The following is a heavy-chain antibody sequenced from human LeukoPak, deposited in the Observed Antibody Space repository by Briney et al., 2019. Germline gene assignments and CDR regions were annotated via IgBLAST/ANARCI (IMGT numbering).Heavy chain of an antibody. Sequence: GASVRVSCKASGYTFTSYGISWVRQAPGQGLEWRGWISAYNGNTNYAQKLQGRVTMTTDSSTSTAYMEPRSLRSDDTPVYWCASRTGDALSYLISFDPWGQGALVTVSS. J-gene: IGHJ5*02. CDR3: ASRTGDALSYLISFDP. CDR1: GYTFTSYG. CDR2: ISAYNGNT. D-gene: IGHD1-26*01. V-gene: IGHV1-18*01.